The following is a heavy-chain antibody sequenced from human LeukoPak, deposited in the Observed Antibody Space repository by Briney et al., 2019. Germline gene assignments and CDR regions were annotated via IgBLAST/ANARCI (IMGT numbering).Heavy chain of an antibody. CDR3: ATDYRQWLVFHSFDP. CDR1: GFTLSSYW. CDR2: KNNDGSRT. V-gene: IGHV3-74*01. J-gene: IGHJ5*02. Sequence: GRCVSLSCAVSGFTLSSYWMHWVRQAPAKGLVCVSRKNNDGSRTSDAASVKGRFTISRDNDKNTLYLQMNSLRAEDTAVYYCATDYRQWLVFHSFDPWGQGTLVTVSS. D-gene: IGHD6-19*01.